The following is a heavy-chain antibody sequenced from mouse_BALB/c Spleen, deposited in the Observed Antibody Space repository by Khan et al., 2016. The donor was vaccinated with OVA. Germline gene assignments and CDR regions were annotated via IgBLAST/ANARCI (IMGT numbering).Heavy chain of an antibody. V-gene: IGHV3-8*02. CDR2: ISYSGST. J-gene: IGHJ3*01. CDR1: GDSITSGY. D-gene: IGHD1-1*01. Sequence: EVQLQEPGPSLVQPSQTLSLTCSVTGDSITSGYWNWIRKFPGNKLEFMGYISYSGSTYYNPSLKGRISITRDTSKNQYFLQLNSVTTEDTAPYYFARYLHYYCSSPWFPYWGQGTLVTVSA. CDR3: ARYLHYYCSSPWFPY.